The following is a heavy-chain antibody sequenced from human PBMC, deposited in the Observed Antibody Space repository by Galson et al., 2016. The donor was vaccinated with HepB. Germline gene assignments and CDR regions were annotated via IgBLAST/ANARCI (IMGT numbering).Heavy chain of an antibody. J-gene: IGHJ4*02. CDR2: ISTGSTFV. Sequence: SLRLSCAASGFNFSTYSVNWVRQAPGKGLEWVSSISTGSTFVYYADSVKGRFTISRDKAKNTLYLQMNSLRAEDTAVYYCARGFQNRADYWGQGTLVSVSS. D-gene: IGHD2/OR15-2a*01. CDR3: ARGFQNRADY. CDR1: GFNFSTYS. V-gene: IGHV3-21*01.